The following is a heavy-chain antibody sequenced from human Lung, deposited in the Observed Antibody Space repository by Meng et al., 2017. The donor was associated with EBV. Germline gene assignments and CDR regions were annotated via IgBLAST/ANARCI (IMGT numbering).Heavy chain of an antibody. CDR1: GFIFSSHT. CDR2: ISKDENNI. V-gene: IGHV3-30*04. Sequence: VQLVESGXXXXXPXWSXILSCVASGFIFSSHTMHWVRQAPGTGLEWVALISKDENNIYYADSVKGRFTISRDNSKNTLHLQMNSLRAEDTAVYYCARDKGIATPGSNFDYWGQGTLVTVSS. J-gene: IGHJ4*02. CDR3: ARDKGIATPGSNFDY. D-gene: IGHD6-13*01.